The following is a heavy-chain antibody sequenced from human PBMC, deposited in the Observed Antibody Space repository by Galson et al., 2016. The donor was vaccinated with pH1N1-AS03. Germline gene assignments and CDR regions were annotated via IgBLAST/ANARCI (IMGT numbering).Heavy chain of an antibody. CDR2: IPGDGSSR. V-gene: IGHV3-74*01. CDR1: GFIFSSAW. J-gene: IGHJ6*02. Sequence: SLRLSCTASGFIFSSAWRHWVRQVPGKGLVGVSRIPGDGSSRSYADAVKGRFTTAMDNAKTTLYLQMNSLRAEDTAVYHCARAMYTNGWYCMDVWGQGTTVTVSS. CDR3: ARAMYTNGWYCMDV. D-gene: IGHD6-19*01.